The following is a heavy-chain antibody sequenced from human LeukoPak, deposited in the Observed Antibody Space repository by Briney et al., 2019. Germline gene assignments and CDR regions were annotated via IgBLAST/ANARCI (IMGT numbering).Heavy chain of an antibody. V-gene: IGHV4-34*01. Sequence: SETLSLICAVYGGSFSGYYWSWIRQPPGKGLEWIGEINHSGSTNYNPSLKSRVTISVDTSKNQFSLKLSSVTAADTAVYYCAREGNWNYGYYWGQGTLVTVSS. CDR3: AREGNWNYGYY. D-gene: IGHD1-7*01. CDR1: GGSFSGYY. J-gene: IGHJ4*02. CDR2: INHSGST.